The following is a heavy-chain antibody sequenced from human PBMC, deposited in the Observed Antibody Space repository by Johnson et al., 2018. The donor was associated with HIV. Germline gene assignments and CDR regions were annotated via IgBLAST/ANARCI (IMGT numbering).Heavy chain of an antibody. CDR3: AREVAGDYGDSPGAFDI. J-gene: IGHJ3*02. Sequence: QVQLVESGGGVVRPGGSLRLSCAASGFTFSNYDIHWVRQPPGKGLEWVAVISSDGSNKYYFDSVKGRFTISRDNSKNTLYLQMNSLRAEDTAVYYCAREVAGDYGDSPGAFDIWGQGTMVTVSS. CDR2: ISSDGSNK. D-gene: IGHD4-17*01. CDR1: GFTFSNYD. V-gene: IGHV3-30*03.